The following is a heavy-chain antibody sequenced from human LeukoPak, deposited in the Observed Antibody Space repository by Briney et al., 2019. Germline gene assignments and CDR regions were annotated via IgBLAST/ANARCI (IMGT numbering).Heavy chain of an antibody. CDR2: IYYSGST. Sequence: SQTLSLTCTVSGDSISSHSGDYYWSWIRQPPGKGLECIGYIYYSGSTNYNPSLKSRATISVDTSKNQFSLKLSSVTAADTAVYYCARIYSGWYLDYWGQGTLVTVSS. J-gene: IGHJ4*02. D-gene: IGHD6-19*01. CDR3: ARIYSGWYLDY. V-gene: IGHV4-61*08. CDR1: GDSISSHSGDYY.